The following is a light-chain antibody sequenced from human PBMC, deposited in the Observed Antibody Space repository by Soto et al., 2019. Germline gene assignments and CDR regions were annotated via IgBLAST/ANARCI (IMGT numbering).Light chain of an antibody. CDR3: QHYNNWPPWT. CDR2: GAS. J-gene: IGKJ1*01. Sequence: EIVMTQSPATLSVSPGERVTLSWRASQSVRNNLAWYQQKPGQAPRLLIYGASTRATGIPARFSGSGSGTEFTLTISSLQSEDFAVYYCQHYNNWPPWTFGQGTKVEIK. CDR1: QSVRNN. V-gene: IGKV3-15*01.